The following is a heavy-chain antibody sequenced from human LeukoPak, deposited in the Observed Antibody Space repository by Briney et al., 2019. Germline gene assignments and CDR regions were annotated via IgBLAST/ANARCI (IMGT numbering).Heavy chain of an antibody. V-gene: IGHV4-34*01. CDR2: INHSGST. CDR3: ARVSGITMIVVVPEDGFDI. CDR1: GGSFSGYY. D-gene: IGHD3-22*01. J-gene: IGHJ3*02. Sequence: SETLSLTCAVYGGSFSGYYWSWIRQPPGKGLEWIGEINHSGSTNYNPSLKSRVTISVDTSKNQFSLKLSSVAAADTAVYYCARVSGITMIVVVPEDGFDIWGQGTMVTVSS.